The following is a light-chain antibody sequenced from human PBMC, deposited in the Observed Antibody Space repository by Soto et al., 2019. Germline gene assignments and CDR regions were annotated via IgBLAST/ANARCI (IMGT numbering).Light chain of an antibody. CDR3: HYGNSPPWT. Sequence: EIVLTQSPGTLSLSPGERATLSCRASQSISSSSLAWYQKKPGQAPRLLICGAFTRATGIPDRFSGSGSGTDFTLSISSLEPEDFAVYYCHYGNSPPWTFALGTKVEIK. CDR1: QSISSSS. V-gene: IGKV3-20*01. CDR2: GAF. J-gene: IGKJ1*01.